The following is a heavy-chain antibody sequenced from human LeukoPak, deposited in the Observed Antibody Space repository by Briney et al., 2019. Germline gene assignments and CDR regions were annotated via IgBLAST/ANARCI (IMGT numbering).Heavy chain of an antibody. V-gene: IGHV4-59*08. CDR2: IFYSGST. D-gene: IGHD2-15*01. CDR1: GGSINSYY. CDR3: ARRRCSGRACYPYFFDY. Sequence: PSETLSLTCTVSGGSINSYYWSWIRQPPGKGLEWIGNIFYSGSTNYNPSLKSRVTISVDTSKNQFSLKLSSVTAADTAVYYCARRRCSGRACYPYFFDYWGQGTLVTVSS. J-gene: IGHJ4*02.